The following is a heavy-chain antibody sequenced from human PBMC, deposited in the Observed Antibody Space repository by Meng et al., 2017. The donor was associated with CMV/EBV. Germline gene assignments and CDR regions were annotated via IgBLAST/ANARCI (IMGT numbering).Heavy chain of an antibody. CDR2: IYSGGST. V-gene: IGHV3-66*02. D-gene: IGHD3-10*01. J-gene: IGHJ4*02. CDR3: ARAAMVRGGLY. Sequence: GGSLRLSCAASGFTVSSNYMSWVRQAPGKGLEWVSVIYSGGSTYYADSVKGRFTISRDNSKNTLYLKMNSLRAEETAVYYCARAAMVRGGLYWGQGTLVSVSS. CDR1: GFTVSSNY.